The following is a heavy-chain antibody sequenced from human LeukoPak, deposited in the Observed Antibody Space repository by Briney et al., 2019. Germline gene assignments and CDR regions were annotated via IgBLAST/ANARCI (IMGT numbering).Heavy chain of an antibody. CDR2: INHSGST. J-gene: IGHJ6*03. Sequence: PSETLSLTCAVYGGSFSGYYWSWIRQPPGKGLEWIGEINHSGSTNYNPSLKSRVTISVDTSKNQFTLKLSSVTAADTAVYYCARAVVAATFYYYYYYMDVWGKGTTVTVSS. CDR3: ARAVVAATFYYYYYYMDV. D-gene: IGHD2-15*01. V-gene: IGHV4-34*01. CDR1: GGSFSGYY.